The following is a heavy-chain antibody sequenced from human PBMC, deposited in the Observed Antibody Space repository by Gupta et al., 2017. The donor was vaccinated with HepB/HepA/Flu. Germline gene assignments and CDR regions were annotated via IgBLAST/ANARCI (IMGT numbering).Heavy chain of an antibody. CDR3: ARDVXDSSGYYAPYFDY. Sequence: QVQLVQSGAEVKKPGSSVKVSCKASGGTFSSYAISWVRQAPGQGLEWMGGIIPIFGTANYAQKFQGRVTITADESTSTAYMELSSLRSEDTAXYXCARDVXDSSGYYAPYFDYWGQGTLVTVSS. V-gene: IGHV1-69*01. CDR2: IIPIFGTA. D-gene: IGHD3-22*01. J-gene: IGHJ4*02. CDR1: GGTFSSYA.